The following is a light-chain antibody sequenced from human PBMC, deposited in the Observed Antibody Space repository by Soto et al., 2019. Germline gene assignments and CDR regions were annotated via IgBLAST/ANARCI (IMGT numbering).Light chain of an antibody. Sequence: DIQMTQSPSSLSASVGDRVTITCRASEGISSYLNWYQLKPGTAPKLLIYKASSLESGVPSRFSGSGSGTEFTLTISSLQPDDFATYYCQQYNSYSRTFGQGTKVDI. CDR1: EGISSY. CDR2: KAS. V-gene: IGKV1-5*03. CDR3: QQYNSYSRT. J-gene: IGKJ1*01.